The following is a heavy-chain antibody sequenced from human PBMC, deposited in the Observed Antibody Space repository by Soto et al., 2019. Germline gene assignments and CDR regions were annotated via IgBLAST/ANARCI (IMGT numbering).Heavy chain of an antibody. CDR2: ISAYNGDT. J-gene: IGHJ4*02. CDR1: GYTFTRYS. Sequence: QVQLVQSGAKVKKPGASVKVSCKTSGYTFTRYSISWVRQAPGQGLEWMGWISAYNGDTNYAQKLQGRVTMTTDTSTSTAYMELRSLRSDDTAMYYCARDHAGSGWFRFDYWGQGTLVTVSS. D-gene: IGHD6-19*01. V-gene: IGHV1-18*01. CDR3: ARDHAGSGWFRFDY.